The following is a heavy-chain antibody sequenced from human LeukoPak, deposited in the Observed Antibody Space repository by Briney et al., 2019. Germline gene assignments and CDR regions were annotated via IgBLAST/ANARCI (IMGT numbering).Heavy chain of an antibody. D-gene: IGHD3-3*01. Sequence: SETLSLTCTVSGGSISSYYWSWIRQPPGKGLEWTGYIYYSGSTNYNPSLKSRVTISVDTSKNQFSLKLSSVTAADTAVYYCARLAADYDFWSGSGENWFDPWGQGTLVTVSS. J-gene: IGHJ5*02. CDR1: GGSISSYY. V-gene: IGHV4-59*08. CDR3: ARLAADYDFWSGSGENWFDP. CDR2: IYYSGST.